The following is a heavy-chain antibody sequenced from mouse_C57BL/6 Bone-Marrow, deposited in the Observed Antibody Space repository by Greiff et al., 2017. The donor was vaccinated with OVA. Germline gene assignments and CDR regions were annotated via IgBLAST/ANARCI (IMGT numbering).Heavy chain of an antibody. CDR3: ARGRAYYSNPWLAY. V-gene: IGHV1-81*01. Sequence: VQLQQSGAELARPGASVKLSCKASGYTFTSYGISWVKQRTGQGLEWIGEIYPRSGNTYYNEKFKGKATLTADKSSSTAYMELRSLTSEDSAVYFCARGRAYYSNPWLAYWGQGTLVTVSA. D-gene: IGHD2-5*01. J-gene: IGHJ3*01. CDR1: GYTFTSYG. CDR2: IYPRSGNT.